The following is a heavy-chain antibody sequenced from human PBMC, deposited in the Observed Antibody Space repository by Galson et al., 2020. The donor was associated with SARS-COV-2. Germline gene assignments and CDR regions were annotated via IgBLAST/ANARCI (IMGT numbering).Heavy chain of an antibody. J-gene: IGHJ4*02. V-gene: IGHV3-23*01. Sequence: GGSLRLSCAASGFTFSTYAMSWVRQTPEKGLEWVSAISGSDPGTYHAGSVRGRFTISRDNSKNTLYLQMNSLRAEDTAVYYCAKSPLGSCRGALCYHLDYWGQGILVTVSP. CDR3: AKSPLGSCRGALCYHLDY. CDR1: GFTFSTYA. D-gene: IGHD2-15*01. CDR2: ISGSDPGT.